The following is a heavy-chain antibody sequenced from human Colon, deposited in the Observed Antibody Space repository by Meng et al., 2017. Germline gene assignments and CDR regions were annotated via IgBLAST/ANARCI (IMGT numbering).Heavy chain of an antibody. D-gene: IGHD3-16*01. CDR3: ARDYWGSLDF. V-gene: IGHV4-61*08. CDR2: ARIDYANT. J-gene: IGHJ4*02. Sequence: VALREAGPGMGRPSETLSRICAVAGASVRSPDHQWGWVRQPPGKGLEWIGYARIDYANTNYNPSLKSRVNVSLDTSKNQFSLNVRSVTAADTAVYYCARDYWGSLDFWGQGILVTVSS. CDR1: GASVRSPDHQ.